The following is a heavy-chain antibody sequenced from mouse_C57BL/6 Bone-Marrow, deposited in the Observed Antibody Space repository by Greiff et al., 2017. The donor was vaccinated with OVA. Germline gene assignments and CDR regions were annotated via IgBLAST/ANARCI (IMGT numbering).Heavy chain of an antibody. CDR1: GFTFSDYY. CDR3: ARDALTGTGDYYAMDY. V-gene: IGHV5-16*01. CDR2: INYDGSST. J-gene: IGHJ4*01. Sequence: EVKLVESEGGLVQPGSSMKLSCTASGFTFSDYYMAWVRQVPEKGLEWVANINYDGSSTYYLDSLKSRFIISRDNAKNILYLQMSSLKSEDTATYYCARDALTGTGDYYAMDYWGQGTSVTVSS. D-gene: IGHD4-1*01.